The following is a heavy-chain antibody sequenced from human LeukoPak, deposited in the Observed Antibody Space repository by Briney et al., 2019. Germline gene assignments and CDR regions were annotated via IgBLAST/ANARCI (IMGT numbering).Heavy chain of an antibody. V-gene: IGHV3-20*04. CDR1: GFTFDEYG. CDR2: ISWNGGST. Sequence: GGSLRLSCAASGFTFDEYGMSWVRQTPEKGLEWVSGISWNGGSTGYADSVKGRFTISRDNAKNSLYLQMNSLRAEDTAVYYCAELGITMIGGVWGKGTTVTISS. D-gene: IGHD3-10*02. CDR3: AELGITMIGGV. J-gene: IGHJ6*04.